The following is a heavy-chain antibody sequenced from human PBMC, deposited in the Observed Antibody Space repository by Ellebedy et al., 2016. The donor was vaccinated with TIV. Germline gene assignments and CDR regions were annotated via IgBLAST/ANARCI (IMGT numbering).Heavy chain of an antibody. CDR3: SRDGREWSRDC. Sequence: GGSLRLXFPASGFTFSISGMTWVRQRPGKGLEWVATVSRGREAYYADPFKGRFFISRDNDLNSVFLQLNNLRVEDTAVYYCSRDGREWSRDCWGQGTLVTVSS. V-gene: IGHV3-21*06. D-gene: IGHD3-3*01. CDR2: VSRGREA. J-gene: IGHJ4*02. CDR1: GFTFSISG.